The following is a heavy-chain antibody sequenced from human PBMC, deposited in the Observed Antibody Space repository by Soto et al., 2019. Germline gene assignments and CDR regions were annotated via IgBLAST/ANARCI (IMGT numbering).Heavy chain of an antibody. CDR1: GFTFSNYA. J-gene: IGHJ5*02. V-gene: IGHV3-23*01. CDR3: AKNGYEYSTSSPWFDP. CDR2: ISSSGDDT. Sequence: GGSLRLSCAASGFTFSNYAMNWVRQAPGKGLEWVSSISSSGDDTYYPDSVKGRFTISRDNSRNTLYLQMNSLRAEDTAIYFCAKNGYEYSTSSPWFDPRGQGTLVTVS. D-gene: IGHD6-6*01.